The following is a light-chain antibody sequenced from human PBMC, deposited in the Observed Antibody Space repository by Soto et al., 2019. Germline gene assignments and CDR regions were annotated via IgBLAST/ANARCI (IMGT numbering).Light chain of an antibody. CDR2: GAF. Sequence: TQSPATLSVSPGERATLSCRASQSVDNYLDWYQQKPGQAPSLLIYGAFTRATGIPARFSGTGSGTEFTLTISSLQSEDFALYYCQQYNDWPLTFGQGTKVDIK. CDR3: QQYNDWPLT. V-gene: IGKV3-15*01. CDR1: QSVDNY. J-gene: IGKJ1*01.